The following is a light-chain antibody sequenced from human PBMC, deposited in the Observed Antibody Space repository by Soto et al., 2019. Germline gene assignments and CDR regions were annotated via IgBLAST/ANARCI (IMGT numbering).Light chain of an antibody. V-gene: IGLV1-47*02. Sequence: QSVLTQPPSASGTPGQRVSISCSGSSTNIGRNSISWYQNLPGTAPKLLIYTNNQRPSGVPDRFSGSKSGTSASLAISGLRSEDEADYYCAAWDDSLSAWVFGGGTKLTVL. CDR3: AAWDDSLSAWV. CDR2: TNN. J-gene: IGLJ3*02. CDR1: STNIGRNS.